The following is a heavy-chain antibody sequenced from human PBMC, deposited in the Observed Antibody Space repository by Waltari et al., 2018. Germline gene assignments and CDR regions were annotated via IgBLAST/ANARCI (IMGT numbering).Heavy chain of an antibody. Sequence: QVQLQESGPGLVKPSETLSLTCAVSGYSISSGYYWGWIRQPPGKGLEWIGSIYHSGSTYYNPSLKSRVIISVDTSKNQFSLKLSSVTAADTAVYYCASHWSYHDAFDIWGQGTMVTVSS. D-gene: IGHD1-26*01. CDR3: ASHWSYHDAFDI. CDR2: IYHSGST. J-gene: IGHJ3*02. V-gene: IGHV4-38-2*01. CDR1: GYSISSGYY.